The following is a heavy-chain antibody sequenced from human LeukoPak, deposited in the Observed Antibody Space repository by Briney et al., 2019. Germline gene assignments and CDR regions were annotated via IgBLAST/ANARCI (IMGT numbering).Heavy chain of an antibody. Sequence: TGGSLRLSCAASGFTFSSYSMNWVRQAPGKGLEWVSSISSSSSYIYYAYSVKGRFTISRDNAKNSLYLQMNSLRAEDTAVYYCARVSVGATLEFDYWGQGTLDTVSS. CDR2: ISSSSSYI. V-gene: IGHV3-21*01. D-gene: IGHD1-26*01. J-gene: IGHJ4*02. CDR1: GFTFSSYS. CDR3: ARVSVGATLEFDY.